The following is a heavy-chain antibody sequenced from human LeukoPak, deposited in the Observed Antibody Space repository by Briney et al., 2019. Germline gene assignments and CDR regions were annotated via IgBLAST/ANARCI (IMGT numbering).Heavy chain of an antibody. CDR3: AKDKRWTYYYGSGSYHRYYYYGMDV. J-gene: IGHJ6*02. CDR2: ISGDGGST. Sequence: GGSLRLSCAASGFTFDDYAMHWVRQAPGKGLEWVSLISGDGGSTYYADSVKGRITTSRDNSKNSLYLQMNSLRTEDTALYYCAKDKRWTYYYGSGSYHRYYYYGMDVWGQGTTVTVSS. D-gene: IGHD3-10*01. CDR1: GFTFDDYA. V-gene: IGHV3-43*02.